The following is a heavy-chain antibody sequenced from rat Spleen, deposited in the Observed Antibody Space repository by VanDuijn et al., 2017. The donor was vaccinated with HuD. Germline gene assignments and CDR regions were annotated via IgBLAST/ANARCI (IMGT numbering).Heavy chain of an antibody. J-gene: IGHJ4*01. CDR3: ARQYRYNLMDA. D-gene: IGHD1-11*01. V-gene: IGHV5-25*01. Sequence: EVQLVESGGGLVQPGGSLKLSCAASGFTFSNYYMAWVRQAPNKGLEWVATISTSGSRTYYPDSVKGRFTISRDNAKSNLYLQMNRLRSEDTATYYCARQYRYNLMDAWGQGASVTVSS. CDR1: GFTFSNYY. CDR2: ISTSGSRT.